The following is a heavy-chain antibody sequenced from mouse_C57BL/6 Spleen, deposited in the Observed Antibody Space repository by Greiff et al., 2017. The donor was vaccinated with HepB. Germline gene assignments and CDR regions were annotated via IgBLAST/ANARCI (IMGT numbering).Heavy chain of an antibody. CDR2: ISYSGST. CDR1: GYSITSGYD. J-gene: IGHJ2*01. Sequence: DVKLQESGPGMVKPSQSLSLTCTVTGYSITSGYDWHWIRHFPGNKLEWMGYISYSGSTNYNPSLKSRISITHDTSKNHFFLKLNSVTTEDTATYYCARGTGWVYFDYWGQGTTLTVSS. CDR3: ARGTGWVYFDY. D-gene: IGHD4-1*01. V-gene: IGHV3-1*01.